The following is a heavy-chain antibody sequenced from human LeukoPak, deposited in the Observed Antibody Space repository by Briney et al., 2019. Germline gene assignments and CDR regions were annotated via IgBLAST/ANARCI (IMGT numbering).Heavy chain of an antibody. CDR3: ARAPLTTYPW. V-gene: IGHV1-3*01. CDR2: INVVNDNT. CDR1: GYDFTSYA. D-gene: IGHD2/OR15-2a*01. J-gene: IGHJ4*02. Sequence: ASVKVSCKTSGYDFTSYAMHWVRQAPGQRLEWMGGINVVNDNTKLSQKFQGRVTITSDTSASTAYMEMSSLRFDDTAVYYCARAPLTTYPWWGQGTLVTVSS.